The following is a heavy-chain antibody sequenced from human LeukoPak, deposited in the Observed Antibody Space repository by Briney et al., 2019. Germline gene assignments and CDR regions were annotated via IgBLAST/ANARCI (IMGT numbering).Heavy chain of an antibody. D-gene: IGHD3-10*01. CDR2: INHSGST. CDR3: ARSGTYGSGRSWFDP. CDR1: GGSISSYY. Sequence: SETLSLTCTVSGGSISSYYWSWIRQPPGKGLEWIGEINHSGSTNYNPSLKSRITISVDTSKNQFSLKLSSVTAADTAVYYCARSGTYGSGRSWFDPWGQGTLVTVSS. J-gene: IGHJ5*02. V-gene: IGHV4-34*01.